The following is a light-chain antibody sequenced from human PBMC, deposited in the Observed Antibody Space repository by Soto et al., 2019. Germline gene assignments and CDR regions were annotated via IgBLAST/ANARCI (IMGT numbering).Light chain of an antibody. CDR1: QSVLYTSSNKNY. CDR3: QQYYCIPFT. J-gene: IGKJ3*01. CDR2: WAS. Sequence: DIVMTQSPDSLSVSLGERATVNCKSSQSVLYTSSNKNYLAWYQQKPGQPPKLLIYWASTRESGVPDRFSGSGSGTDFTLTISSLQAEDVAVYYCQQYYCIPFTFGHGTKVDIK. V-gene: IGKV4-1*01.